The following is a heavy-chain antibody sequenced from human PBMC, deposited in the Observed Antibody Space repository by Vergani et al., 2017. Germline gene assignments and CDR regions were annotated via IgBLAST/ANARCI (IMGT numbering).Heavy chain of an antibody. CDR1: GGPFSSYA. CDR3: ARVSLRLVLHAPFHY. V-gene: IGHV1-69*06. J-gene: IGHJ4*02. D-gene: IGHD6-19*01. CDR2: IIPIFGTA. Sequence: QVQLVQSGAEVKKPGSSVKVSCKASGGPFSSYAISWVRQAPGQGLEWMGGIIPIFGTANYALKFQGRVTITADKSTSTAYMELSCLGSEATAVYYCARVSLRLVLHAPFHYWGQGTLVTVSS.